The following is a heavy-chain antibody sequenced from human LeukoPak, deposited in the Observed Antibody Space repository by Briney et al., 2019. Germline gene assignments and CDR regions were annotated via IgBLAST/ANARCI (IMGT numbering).Heavy chain of an antibody. CDR1: GYTFTSYA. D-gene: IGHD6-19*01. CDR3: ARGRFSGWYFEPFDY. V-gene: IGHV7-4-1*02. CDR2: INTNTGNP. Sequence: ASVKVSCKASGYTFTSYAMSWVRQAPGQGLEWMGWINTNTGNPTYAQGFTGRFVFSLDTSVSTAYLQISSLKAEDTAVYYCARGRFSGWYFEPFDYWGQGTLVTVSS. J-gene: IGHJ4*02.